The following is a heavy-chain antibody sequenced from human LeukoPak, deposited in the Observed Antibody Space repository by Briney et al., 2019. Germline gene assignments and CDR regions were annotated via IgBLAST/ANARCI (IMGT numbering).Heavy chain of an antibody. J-gene: IGHJ6*03. V-gene: IGHV1-2*02. CDR3: ARGGGYYQYYYYYMDV. CDR2: INPNSGGT. D-gene: IGHD3-22*01. Sequence: ASVKVSCKASGYTFTGYYMHWVRQAPGQGLEWMGWINPNSGGTNYAQKFQGRVTMTRDTSISTAYMELSRLRSDDTAVYYCARGGGYYQYYYYYMDVWGKGTTVTVSS. CDR1: GYTFTGYY.